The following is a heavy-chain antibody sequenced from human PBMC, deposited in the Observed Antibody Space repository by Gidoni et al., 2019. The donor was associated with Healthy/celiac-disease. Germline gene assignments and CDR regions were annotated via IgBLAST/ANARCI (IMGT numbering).Heavy chain of an antibody. J-gene: IGHJ6*02. V-gene: IGHV1-69*01. CDR3: ARDGLVVVPAASYYYYYGMDV. CDR2: IIPIFGTA. Sequence: QVQLVQSGAEVKKPGSSVKVSCKASGGTFSSYAISWVRQAPGQGLEWMGGIIPIFGTANYAQKFQGRVTMTADESTSTAYMELSSLRSEDTAVYYCARDGLVVVPAASYYYYYGMDVWGQGTTVTVSS. CDR1: GGTFSSYA. D-gene: IGHD2-2*01.